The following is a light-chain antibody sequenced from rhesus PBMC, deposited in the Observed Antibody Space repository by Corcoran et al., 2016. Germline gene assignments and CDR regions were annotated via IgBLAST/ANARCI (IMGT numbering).Light chain of an antibody. CDR2: AAS. CDR3: QQGYSTPFT. J-gene: IGKJ3*01. V-gene: IGKV1-33*02. Sequence: DIQMSQSPSSLSASVGDKVTITCRASQGISNALAWYQHKPGKAPKLLISAASSLERGVPSRFSGSRSGTDVNLTISSLQPEDVATYYCQQGYSTPFTFGPGTKLDIK. CDR1: QGISNA.